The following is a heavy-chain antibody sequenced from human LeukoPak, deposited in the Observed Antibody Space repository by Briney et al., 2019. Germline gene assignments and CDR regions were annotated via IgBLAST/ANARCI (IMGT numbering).Heavy chain of an antibody. J-gene: IGHJ6*02. CDR1: GFTFSSHA. CDR2: IKGDGSST. CDR3: ARGNYHAMDV. V-gene: IGHV3-74*01. Sequence: GGSLRLSCAASGFTFSSHAMHWVRQTPGEGLVCVSLIKGDGSSTTYADSVKGRFTISRDNAKNTVYLQMNSLRAEDTAVYYCARGNYHAMDVWGQGTTVTVSS.